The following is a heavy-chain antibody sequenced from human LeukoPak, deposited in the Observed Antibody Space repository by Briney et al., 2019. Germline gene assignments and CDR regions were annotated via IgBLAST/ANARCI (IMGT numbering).Heavy chain of an antibody. J-gene: IGHJ4*02. Sequence: GGSLRLSCAASGFTFDDYAMHWVRQAPGKGLEWVAVISYNGSNKYYADSVKGRFTISRDNSKNTLYLQMNSLRAEDTAVYYCARETDYSDYHFDYWGQGTLVTVSS. D-gene: IGHD4-11*01. CDR1: GFTFDDYA. V-gene: IGHV3-30*04. CDR2: ISYNGSNK. CDR3: ARETDYSDYHFDY.